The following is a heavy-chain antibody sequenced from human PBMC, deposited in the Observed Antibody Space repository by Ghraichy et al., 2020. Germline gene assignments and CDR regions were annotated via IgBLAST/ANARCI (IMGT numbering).Heavy chain of an antibody. J-gene: IGHJ6*03. CDR1: GGSFSGYY. V-gene: IGHV4-34*01. CDR3: ARLENVMADFWSGYYDYMDV. Sequence: SETLSLTCAVYGGSFSGYYWSWIRQPPGKGLEWIGEINHSGSTNYNPSLKSRVTISVDTSKNQFSLKLSSVTAADTAVYYCARLENVMADFWSGYYDYMDVWGKGTTVTVSS. CDR2: INHSGST. D-gene: IGHD3-3*01.